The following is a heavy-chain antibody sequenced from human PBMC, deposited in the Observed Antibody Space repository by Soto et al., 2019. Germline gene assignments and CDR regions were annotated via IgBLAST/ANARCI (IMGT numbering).Heavy chain of an antibody. CDR3: ASGYYYDSSGYPITIPAGVFDY. D-gene: IGHD3-22*01. Sequence: EVQLVESGGGLVQPGGSLRLSCAASGFTFSSYSMNWVRQAPGKGLEWVSYISSSSRTIYYTDSVKGRFTISRDNAKNSLYLQMNSLRDEDTAVYYCASGYYYDSSGYPITIPAGVFDYWGQGTLVTVSS. V-gene: IGHV3-48*02. CDR2: ISSSSRTI. CDR1: GFTFSSYS. J-gene: IGHJ4*02.